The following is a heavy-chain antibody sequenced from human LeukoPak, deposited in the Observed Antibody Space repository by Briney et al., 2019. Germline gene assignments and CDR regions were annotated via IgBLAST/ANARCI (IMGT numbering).Heavy chain of an antibody. J-gene: IGHJ6*02. CDR2: IIPILGIA. CDR3: ARDLNIVVVPAAIRDYYYGMDV. D-gene: IGHD2-2*01. V-gene: IGHV1-69*04. CDR1: GGTFSSYA. Sequence: GASVKVSCKASGGTFSSYAICWVRQAPGQGLEWMGRIIPILGIANYAQKFQGRVTITADKSTSTAYMELSSLRSEDTAVYYCARDLNIVVVPAAIRDYYYGMDVWGQGTTVTVSS.